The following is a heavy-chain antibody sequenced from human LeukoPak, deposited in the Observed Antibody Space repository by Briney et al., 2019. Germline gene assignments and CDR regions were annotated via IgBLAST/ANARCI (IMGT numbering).Heavy chain of an antibody. CDR1: GESFSGYY. D-gene: IGHD6-19*01. CDR2: INHSGST. V-gene: IGHV4-34*01. Sequence: PSETLSLTCAVYGESFSGYYWSWIRQPPGKGLEWIGEINHSGSTNYNPSLKSRVTISVDTSKNQFSLKLSSVTAADTAVYYCARDPSSGWYYYYYGMDVWGQGTTVTVSS. J-gene: IGHJ6*02. CDR3: ARDPSSGWYYYYYGMDV.